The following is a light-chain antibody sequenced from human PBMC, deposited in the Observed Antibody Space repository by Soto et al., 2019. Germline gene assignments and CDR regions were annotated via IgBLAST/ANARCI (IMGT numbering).Light chain of an antibody. J-gene: IGKJ1*01. V-gene: IGKV1-5*01. Sequence: DIQMTQSPSTLSASFGDRVTITVRASRSVSKWMAWYQQKPGKAPKLLIYDASSLESGVPSRFSGSGSGTEFTLTISSLQSDDFATYFCQQYNSFSTFGQGTKVDIK. CDR2: DAS. CDR3: QQYNSFST. CDR1: RSVSKW.